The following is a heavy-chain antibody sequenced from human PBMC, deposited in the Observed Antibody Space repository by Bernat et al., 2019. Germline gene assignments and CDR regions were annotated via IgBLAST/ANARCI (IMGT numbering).Heavy chain of an antibody. D-gene: IGHD3-3*01. CDR2: IIPIFGIA. Sequence: QVQLVQSGAEVKKPGSSVKVSCKASGGTFSSYAISWVRQAPGQGLEWMGGIIPIFGIANYAQKFQGRVTITADKSTSTAYMELSSLRSEDTVVYYCARGNYDFWSGYYTGGYWGQGTLVTVSS. CDR3: ARGNYDFWSGYYTGGY. J-gene: IGHJ4*02. V-gene: IGHV1-69*17. CDR1: GGTFSSYA.